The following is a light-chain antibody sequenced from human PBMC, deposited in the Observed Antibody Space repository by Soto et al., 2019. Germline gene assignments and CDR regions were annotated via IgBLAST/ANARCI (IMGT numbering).Light chain of an antibody. CDR1: QGINIW. V-gene: IGKV1-12*01. Sequence: DIQMTQSPSSVSASVGDRVTITCRASQGINIWLAWYQQKPGKAPKLLIYSAVTLESGVPSRFSGSGSGTDFTLTISSLQPEDFATYYCQQADSFPFTFGPGTKVDIQ. CDR3: QQADSFPFT. CDR2: SAV. J-gene: IGKJ3*01.